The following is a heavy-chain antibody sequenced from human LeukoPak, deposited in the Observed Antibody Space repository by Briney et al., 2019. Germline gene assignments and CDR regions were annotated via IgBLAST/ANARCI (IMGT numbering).Heavy chain of an antibody. V-gene: IGHV3-30*03. D-gene: IGHD4-17*01. J-gene: IGHJ2*01. Sequence: GGSLRLSCAASGFTFSHYGVHWVRQAPGKGLEWVAVISYDGSNKYYADSVKGRFTISRDSSKNTVFLQMNSLRAEDTAVYYCAREAGLYGDYGDWYFDLWGRGALVTVSS. CDR3: AREAGLYGDYGDWYFDL. CDR1: GFTFSHYG. CDR2: ISYDGSNK.